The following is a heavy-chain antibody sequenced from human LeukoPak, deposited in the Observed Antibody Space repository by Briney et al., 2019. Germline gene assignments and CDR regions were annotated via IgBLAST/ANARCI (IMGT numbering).Heavy chain of an antibody. V-gene: IGHV3-30-3*01. J-gene: IGHJ3*02. D-gene: IGHD3-22*01. CDR1: GFTFSSYA. Sequence: GGSLRLSCAASGFTFSSYAMHWVRQAPGKGLEWVAVISYDGSNKYYADSVKGRFTISRDNSKNTLYLQMNSLRAEDTAVYYCARADYYDSSGYYYVELQGDAFDIWGQGTMVTVSS. CDR3: ARADYYDSSGYYYVELQGDAFDI. CDR2: ISYDGSNK.